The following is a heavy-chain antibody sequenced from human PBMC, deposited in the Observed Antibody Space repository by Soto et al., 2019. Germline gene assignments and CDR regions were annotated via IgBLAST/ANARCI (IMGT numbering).Heavy chain of an antibody. Sequence: SETLSLTCTVSGGAVSSGDYYWSWIRQPPGKGLEWIGYIYYSGSTNYNPSLKSRVSISLDTSKNQFSLRLTSVTAADTAVYYCARIPVDTYMINWFDPWGQGTLVTVSS. J-gene: IGHJ5*02. D-gene: IGHD5-18*01. CDR1: GGAVSSGDYY. CDR3: ARIPVDTYMINWFDP. V-gene: IGHV4-61*08. CDR2: IYYSGST.